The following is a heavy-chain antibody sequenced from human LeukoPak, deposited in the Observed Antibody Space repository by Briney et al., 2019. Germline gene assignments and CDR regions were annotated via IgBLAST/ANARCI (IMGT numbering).Heavy chain of an antibody. D-gene: IGHD2-2*01. V-gene: IGHV1-2*02. CDR3: ASITPGDIVVVPAAFKYYYYGMDV. J-gene: IGHJ6*02. Sequence: ASVKVSCKASGYTFTGYYMHWVRQAPGQGLEWMGWINPNSGGTNYAQKFQGRVTMTRDTSISTAYMELSRLRSDDTAVYYCASITPGDIVVVPAAFKYYYYGMDVWGQGTTVTVSS. CDR1: GYTFTGYY. CDR2: INPNSGGT.